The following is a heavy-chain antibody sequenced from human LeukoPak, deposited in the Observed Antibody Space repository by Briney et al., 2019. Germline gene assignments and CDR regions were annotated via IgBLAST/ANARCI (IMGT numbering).Heavy chain of an antibody. D-gene: IGHD3-10*01. J-gene: IGHJ6*02. V-gene: IGHV4-31*03. CDR2: IYYSGST. Sequence: SQTLSLTCTVSGGSISSGGYYWSWIRQHPGKGLEWIGYIYYSGSTYYNPSLKSRVTIAVDTSKNQFSLKLSSVTAADTAVYYCARCGEWFGLNGMDVWGQGTTVTVSS. CDR3: ARCGEWFGLNGMDV. CDR1: GGSISSGGYY.